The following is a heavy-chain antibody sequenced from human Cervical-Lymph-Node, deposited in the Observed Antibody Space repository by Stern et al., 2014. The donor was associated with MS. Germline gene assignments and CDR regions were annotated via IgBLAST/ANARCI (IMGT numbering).Heavy chain of an antibody. D-gene: IGHD6-19*01. CDR1: GFIFSDYY. J-gene: IGHJ4*02. Sequence: VQLVESGGGLVKPGGSLRLSCAASGFIFSDYYMPWIRPAPGKGLEWVSYISGICSPTYYADSVKGRFTISRDNAKTSHHLQMSSLRAEDTAVYYCARSVAVAGQLDYWGQGTLVTVPS. CDR2: ISGICSPT. CDR3: ARSVAVAGQLDY. V-gene: IGHV3-11*01.